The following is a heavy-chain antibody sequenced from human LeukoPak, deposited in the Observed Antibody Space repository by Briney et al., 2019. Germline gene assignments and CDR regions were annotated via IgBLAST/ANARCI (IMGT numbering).Heavy chain of an antibody. CDR3: ATSIVGFSYDEHFQH. J-gene: IGHJ1*01. D-gene: IGHD1-26*01. V-gene: IGHV3-53*01. CDR2: IYNGGST. Sequence: GGSLRLSCAASGFTVNTNHMHWVRQAPGKGLEWVATIYNGGSTYYVDSVKGRFTISRDNFKNTLYLQMNSLRAEDTAVYYCATSIVGFSYDEHFQHWGQGTLVTVSS. CDR1: GFTVNTNH.